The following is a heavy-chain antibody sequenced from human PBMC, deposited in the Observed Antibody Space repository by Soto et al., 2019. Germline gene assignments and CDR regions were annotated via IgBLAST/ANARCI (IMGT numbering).Heavy chain of an antibody. Sequence: QVQLQESGPGLVKPSETLSLTCTVSGGSISSYYWSWIRQPPGKGLEWIGYIYYSGSTNYNPSLRCRVTISADTPKNLFSLQLSPATAADWAVYCCARYSGYDPYYFDYWGQGTLVTVSS. CDR3: ARYSGYDPYYFDY. CDR2: IYYSGST. CDR1: GGSISSYY. J-gene: IGHJ4*01. D-gene: IGHD5-12*01. V-gene: IGHV4-59*08.